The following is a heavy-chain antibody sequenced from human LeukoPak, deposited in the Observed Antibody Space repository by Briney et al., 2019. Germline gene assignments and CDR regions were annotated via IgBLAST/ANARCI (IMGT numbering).Heavy chain of an antibody. D-gene: IGHD3-16*01. CDR3: AKYVWGSYYYFDY. CDR2: ISGSGGST. CDR1: GFTFSSYD. Sequence: GGSLRLSCAASGFTFSSYDMSWVRQAPGKGLEWVSAISGSGGSTYYADSVKGRFTISRDNSKNTLYLQMNSLRAEDTAVYYCAKYVWGSYYYFDYWGQGTLVTVSS. V-gene: IGHV3-23*01. J-gene: IGHJ4*02.